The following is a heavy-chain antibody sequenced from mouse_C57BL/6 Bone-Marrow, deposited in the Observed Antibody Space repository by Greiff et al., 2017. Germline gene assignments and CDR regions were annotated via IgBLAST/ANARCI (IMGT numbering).Heavy chain of an antibody. Sequence: QVHVKQSGAELVRPGSSVKLSCKASGYTFTSYWMDWVKQRPGQGLEWIGNIYPSDSETHYNQTFKDKATLTVDKSSSTAYMQLSSLTSEDSAVYYCATTMITTDWGQGTLVTVSA. CDR2: IYPSDSET. D-gene: IGHD2-4*01. CDR1: GYTFTSYW. V-gene: IGHV1-61*01. CDR3: ATTMITTD. J-gene: IGHJ3*01.